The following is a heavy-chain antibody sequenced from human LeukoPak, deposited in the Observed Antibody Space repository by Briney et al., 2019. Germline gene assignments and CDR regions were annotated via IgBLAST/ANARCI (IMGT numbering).Heavy chain of an antibody. CDR1: GFTFSSYA. J-gene: IGHJ4*02. CDR3: VRGCSSTSCYGVSGY. V-gene: IGHV3-30-3*01. CDR2: ISYDGSNK. D-gene: IGHD2-2*01. Sequence: GGSLRLSCAASGFTFSSYAMHWVRQAPGKGLEWVAVISYDGSNKYYADSVKGRFTISRDNSKNTLYLQMNSLRAEDTAVYYCVRGCSSTSCYGVSGYWGQGTLVTVSS.